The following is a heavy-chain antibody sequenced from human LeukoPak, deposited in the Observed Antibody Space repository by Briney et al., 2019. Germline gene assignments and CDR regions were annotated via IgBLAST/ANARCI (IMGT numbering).Heavy chain of an antibody. Sequence: GGSLRLSCAASGFTFSTYEMNWVRQAPGKGLEWVSYIGGGGSTIYYADSVKGRFTISRDNAKNSLYLQMNRLRGEDTGVYYCARHPAAVPRTDYWGQGTLVTVSS. CDR1: GFTFSTYE. D-gene: IGHD6-13*01. J-gene: IGHJ4*02. V-gene: IGHV3-48*03. CDR2: IGGGGSTI. CDR3: ARHPAAVPRTDY.